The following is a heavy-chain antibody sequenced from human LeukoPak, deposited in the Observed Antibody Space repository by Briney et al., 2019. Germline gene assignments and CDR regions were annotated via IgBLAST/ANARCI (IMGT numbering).Heavy chain of an antibody. CDR3: ARDLDYTTSGERFDN. D-gene: IGHD3/OR15-3a*01. CDR2: IIPSGGST. CDR1: GYMFTRYY. V-gene: IGHV1-46*01. J-gene: IGHJ4*02. Sequence: ASVKVSCKASGYMFTRYYMQWVRQAPGQGLEWLGMIIPSGGSTTYPQNFRDRVTLTRDMSTSTVYMELGSLRSEDTAVYYCARDLDYTTSGERFDNWGQGTLVTVSS.